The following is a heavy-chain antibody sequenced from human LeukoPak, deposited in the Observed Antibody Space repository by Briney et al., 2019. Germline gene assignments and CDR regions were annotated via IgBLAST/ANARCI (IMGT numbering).Heavy chain of an antibody. CDR3: ARGRRGGAAANFDY. J-gene: IGHJ4*02. CDR1: GYTFTRSG. CDR2: ISAYNVNT. Sequence: APVRVSCKASGYTFTRSGVSSVRQAPGHGLEWRGWISAYNVNTKYAQKLQGRVTITPDASTSTAYMELRSLRSDDTAVYYCARGRRGGAAANFDYRGQGTLVTVSS. D-gene: IGHD6-13*01. V-gene: IGHV1-18*01.